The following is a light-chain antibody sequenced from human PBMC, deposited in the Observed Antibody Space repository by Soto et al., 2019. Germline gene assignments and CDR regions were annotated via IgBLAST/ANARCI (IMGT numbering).Light chain of an antibody. J-gene: IGKJ5*01. CDR2: GAS. Sequence: EIVMTQSPVTLSVSPGERATLSCRASQSVSSNLAWYQQKPGQAPSLLIYGASTRATGIPARFSGSGSGTEFTLTISSLQSEDFAVYYCQQYNNWLRIAFGQGTRLEIK. V-gene: IGKV3-15*01. CDR1: QSVSSN. CDR3: QQYNNWLRIA.